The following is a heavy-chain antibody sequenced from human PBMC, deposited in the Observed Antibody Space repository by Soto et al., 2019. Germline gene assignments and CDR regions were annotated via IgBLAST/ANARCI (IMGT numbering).Heavy chain of an antibody. D-gene: IGHD3-16*01. J-gene: IGHJ3*02. CDR3: ARVGKLGGVIGNAFDI. CDR2: ISSSSSYI. CDR1: GFTFSSYS. Sequence: GGSLRLSCAASGFTFSSYSMNWVRQAPGKGLEWVSSISSSSSYIYYADSVKGRFTISRDNAKNSLYLQMNSLGAEDTAVYYCARVGKLGGVIGNAFDIWGQGTMVTVSS. V-gene: IGHV3-21*03.